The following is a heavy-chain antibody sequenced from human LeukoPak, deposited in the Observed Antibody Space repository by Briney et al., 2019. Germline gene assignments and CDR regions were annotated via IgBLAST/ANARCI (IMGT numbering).Heavy chain of an antibody. Sequence: GASVKVSCKASGYTFTSYYMHWVRQAPGQGLEWMGIINPSGGSTSYAQTFQGRVTISADESTKTAYMELRSLTSDDTAVYYCARAAAGGPLNALHSWGPGTVVTVSS. J-gene: IGHJ3*01. V-gene: IGHV1-46*01. D-gene: IGHD6-13*01. CDR3: ARAAAGGPLNALHS. CDR1: GYTFTSYY. CDR2: INPSGGST.